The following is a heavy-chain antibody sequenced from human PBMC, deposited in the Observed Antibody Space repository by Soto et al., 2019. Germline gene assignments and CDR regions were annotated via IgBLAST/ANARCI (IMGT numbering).Heavy chain of an antibody. Sequence: SATLSLTCTVSGDSFGYYYWSWIGQPPGKDLEWIGYIYYTGSTNHNPALKSRVTISIDTSKSQFSLKLSSVAAADTAVYYCARCYGSGSYYNGLFDYWGQGTLVTVS. CDR2: IYYTGST. CDR1: GDSFGYYY. V-gene: IGHV4-59*01. CDR3: ARCYGSGSYYNGLFDY. J-gene: IGHJ4*02. D-gene: IGHD3-10*01.